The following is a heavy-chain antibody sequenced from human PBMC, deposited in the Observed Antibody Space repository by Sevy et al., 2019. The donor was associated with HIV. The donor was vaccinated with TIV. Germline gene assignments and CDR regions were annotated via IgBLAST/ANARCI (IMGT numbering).Heavy chain of an antibody. CDR3: AKGGDVLRFLEWLFDFDY. D-gene: IGHD3-3*01. CDR1: GFTFSSYA. V-gene: IGHV3-23*01. Sequence: GGSLRLSCAASGFTFSSYAMSWVRQAPGKGLEWVSAISGSGGSTYYADSVKGRFTISRDNSKNTLYLQMNSLRAEDTAVSYCAKGGDVLRFLEWLFDFDYWGQGTLVTVSS. CDR2: ISGSGGST. J-gene: IGHJ4*02.